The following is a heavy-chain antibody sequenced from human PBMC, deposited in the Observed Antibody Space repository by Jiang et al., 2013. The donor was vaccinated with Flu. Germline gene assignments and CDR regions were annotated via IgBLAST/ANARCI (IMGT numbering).Heavy chain of an antibody. D-gene: IGHD3-22*01. Sequence: TYYRSKWYNDYAVSVKSRITINPDTSKNQFSLQLNSVTPEDTAVYYCARELLDSSGYPAYDYWGQGTLVTVSS. CDR3: ARELLDSSGYPAYDY. J-gene: IGHJ4*02. V-gene: IGHV6-1*01. CDR2: TYYRSKWYN.